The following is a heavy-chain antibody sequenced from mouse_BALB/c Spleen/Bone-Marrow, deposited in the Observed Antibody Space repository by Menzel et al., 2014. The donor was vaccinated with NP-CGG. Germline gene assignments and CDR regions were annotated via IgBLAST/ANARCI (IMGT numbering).Heavy chain of an antibody. V-gene: IGHV1-7*01. J-gene: IGHJ2*01. CDR1: GYTFTTYW. CDR2: INPSTGYT. Sequence: QVQLQQPGAELAKPGASVKMSCKASGYTFTTYWMRWVKQRPGQGLEWIEYINPSTGYTEYIQKFKDKATLTADKSSSTAYMQLNSLTSEDSSVYYCVLITPVVSDYWGQGTTLTVSS. D-gene: IGHD1-1*01. CDR3: VLITPVVSDY.